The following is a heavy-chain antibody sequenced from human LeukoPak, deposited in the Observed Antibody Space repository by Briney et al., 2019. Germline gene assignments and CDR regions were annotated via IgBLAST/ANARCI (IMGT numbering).Heavy chain of an antibody. V-gene: IGHV3-48*03. J-gene: IGHJ4*02. CDR2: ISSSGSTI. CDR1: GFTFSSYE. CDR3: ARDSRPYQLLPTH. Sequence: PGGSLRLSCAASGFTFSSYEMNWVRQAPGKGLEWVSYISSSGSTIYYADSVKGRFTISRDNAKNSLYLQMNSLRAEDTAVYYCARDSRPYQLLPTHWGQGTLVTVSS. D-gene: IGHD2-2*01.